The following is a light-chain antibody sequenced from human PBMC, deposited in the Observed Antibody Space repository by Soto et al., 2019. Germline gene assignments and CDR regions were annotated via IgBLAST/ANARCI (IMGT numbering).Light chain of an antibody. CDR2: QVT. V-gene: IGLV2-14*01. CDR1: RSNIGGYYY. J-gene: IGLJ1*01. CDR3: QSYDSTLSARYV. Sequence: AVLTHPASVSGTPGQSITISCTGTRSNIGGYYYVSWYQHHPGKAPRLLFYQVTTRPSRVVNGFSGSKTGITASLTISGLQADDEGDYYWQSYDSTLSARYVFGTGTKVAVL.